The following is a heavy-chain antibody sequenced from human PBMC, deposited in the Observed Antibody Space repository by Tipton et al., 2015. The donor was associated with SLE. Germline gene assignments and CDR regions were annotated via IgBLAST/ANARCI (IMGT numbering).Heavy chain of an antibody. CDR2: IYYTGST. CDR3: ARDRGSSGYYYGLDY. V-gene: IGHV4-59*02. CDR1: GGSVSSYH. J-gene: IGHJ4*02. Sequence: LRLSCTVSGGSVSSYHWSWIRQPPGKGLEWIAYIYYTGSTNYNPSLKSRVSISVDTSKNQVSLRLSSVTAADTAIHYCARDRGSSGYYYGLDYWGQGTLVTVSS. D-gene: IGHD3-22*01.